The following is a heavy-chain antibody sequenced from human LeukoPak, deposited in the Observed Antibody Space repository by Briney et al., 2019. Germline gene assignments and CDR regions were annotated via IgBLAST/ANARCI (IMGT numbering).Heavy chain of an antibody. CDR3: AKDLEYDFWSGYRHKHNWFDP. J-gene: IGHJ5*02. D-gene: IGHD3-3*01. CDR2: ISGSGAST. V-gene: IGHV3-23*01. CDR1: GFTFSSYA. Sequence: PGGSLTLSCAASGFTFSSYAMSWVRQAQGQGLEWVSAISGSGASTYYADSVKGRFTISTDNSKNTRYLQMNSLRAEYTAVYYCAKDLEYDFWSGYRHKHNWFDPWGQGTLVTVSS.